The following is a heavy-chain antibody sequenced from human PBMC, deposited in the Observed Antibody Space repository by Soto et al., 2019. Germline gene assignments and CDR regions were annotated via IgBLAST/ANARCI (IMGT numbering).Heavy chain of an antibody. Sequence: QITLKESGPPLVKPTQTLTLTCTFSGFSLSTSGVGVGWIRQPPGKALEWLALIFWDDDKRYSPSLKSRLTITKDTSKKQVVLTMTNMDPVDTATYYCAHRDYDRYGRSFDYWGQGTLVTVSS. CDR2: IFWDDDK. V-gene: IGHV2-5*02. CDR3: AHRDYDRYGRSFDY. CDR1: GFSLSTSGVG. D-gene: IGHD3-16*01. J-gene: IGHJ4*02.